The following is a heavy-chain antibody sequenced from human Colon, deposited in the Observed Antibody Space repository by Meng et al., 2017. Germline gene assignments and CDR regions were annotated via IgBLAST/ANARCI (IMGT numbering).Heavy chain of an antibody. CDR1: GFTFTGYT. J-gene: IGHJ4*02. CDR2: INAADGST. V-gene: IGHV1-3*01. CDR3: ARGAITRTATALGW. Sequence: HVPFLHAGAEVKKPGASVKLSFKTSGFTFTGYTLHWVRQAPGQSLEWMGWINAADGSTKYSQKFLDRVTITRDTSASTVYMELSSLTSEDTAVYYCARGAITRTATALGWWGQGTLVTVSS. D-gene: IGHD6-19*01.